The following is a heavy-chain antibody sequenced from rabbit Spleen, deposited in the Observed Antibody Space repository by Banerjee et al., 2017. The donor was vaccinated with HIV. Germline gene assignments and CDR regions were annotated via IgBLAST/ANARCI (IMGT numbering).Heavy chain of an antibody. D-gene: IGHD6-1*01. Sequence: QQQLEESGGDLVKPEGSLTLTCTASGFSFSDKDVMCWVRQAPGKGLEWIACIDGGSSGTTYYAGWAIGRFTISKTSSTTMTLQMTSLTAADTATYFCARSYGGVSFNLWGPGTLVTVS. J-gene: IGHJ4*01. CDR3: ARSYGGVSFNL. CDR2: IDGGSSGTT. V-gene: IGHV1S45*01. CDR1: GFSFSDKDV.